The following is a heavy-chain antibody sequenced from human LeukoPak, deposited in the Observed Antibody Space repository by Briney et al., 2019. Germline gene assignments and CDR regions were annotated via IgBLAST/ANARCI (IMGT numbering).Heavy chain of an antibody. J-gene: IGHJ3*02. CDR2: ISSGSSYI. Sequence: PGGSLRLSCAASGFTFSSYNFNWVRQAPGKGLEWVSSISSGSSYIYYADSMKGRFTISRDNAKNSLYLQMNSLRVEDTAVYYCARRGAVTYAFDIWGQGTMVTVSS. D-gene: IGHD4-17*01. CDR1: GFTFSSYN. V-gene: IGHV3-21*01. CDR3: ARRGAVTYAFDI.